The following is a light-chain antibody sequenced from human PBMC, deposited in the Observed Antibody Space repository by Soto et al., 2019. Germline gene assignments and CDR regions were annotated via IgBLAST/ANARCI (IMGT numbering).Light chain of an antibody. J-gene: IGLJ2*01. V-gene: IGLV3-1*01. CDR2: QDS. CDR3: QAWDSSTAV. Sequence: SSELTQPPSVSVSPGQTAIITCSGNKLGDKYACWYQQKPGQSPVVVIYQDSKRPSGIPERFSGSSSGNTATLTISGTQAMDEADYYCQAWDSSTAVFGGGTKLTVL. CDR1: KLGDKY.